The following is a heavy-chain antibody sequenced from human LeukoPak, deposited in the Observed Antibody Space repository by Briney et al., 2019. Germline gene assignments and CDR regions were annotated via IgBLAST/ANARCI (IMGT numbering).Heavy chain of an antibody. Sequence: ASVKVSCKASGYIFVTSDINWVRQAAGQGLEWMGWMNPLSGNTGYAQKFQGRVTMTRDISIETAYMELSSLRSEDTAVYYCVRSLAVDGTRAYWGQGSLVTVSS. CDR2: MNPLSGNT. CDR3: VRSLAVDGTRAY. CDR1: GYIFVTSD. V-gene: IGHV1-8*01. J-gene: IGHJ4*02. D-gene: IGHD6-19*01.